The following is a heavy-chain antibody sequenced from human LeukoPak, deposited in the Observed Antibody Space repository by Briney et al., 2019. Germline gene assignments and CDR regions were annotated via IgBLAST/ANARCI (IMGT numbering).Heavy chain of an antibody. CDR3: ARDRDNNNYYYGMDV. Sequence: ASVKVSCKASGYTFTSYYMHWVRQAPGQGLEWMGIINPSGGSTSYAQKFQGRVTMTRDTSTSTVYMELSSLRSEDTAVYYCARDRDNNNYYYGMDVWGQGTTVTVSS. CDR1: GYTFTSYY. J-gene: IGHJ6*02. V-gene: IGHV1-46*01. CDR2: INPSGGST. D-gene: IGHD1/OR15-1a*01.